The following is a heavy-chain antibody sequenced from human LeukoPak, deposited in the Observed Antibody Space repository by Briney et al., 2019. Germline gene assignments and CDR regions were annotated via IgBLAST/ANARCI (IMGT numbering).Heavy chain of an antibody. J-gene: IGHJ4*02. CDR2: ISSSSSYI. CDR3: AREWAVAGTNDY. CDR1: GFTFSSYS. Sequence: GGSLRLSCAASGFTFSSYSMNGVRRAPGKGLEWVSSISSSSSYIYYADSVKGRFTISRDNAKNSLYLQMNSLRAEDTAVYYCAREWAVAGTNDYWGQGTLVTVSS. D-gene: IGHD6-19*01. V-gene: IGHV3-21*04.